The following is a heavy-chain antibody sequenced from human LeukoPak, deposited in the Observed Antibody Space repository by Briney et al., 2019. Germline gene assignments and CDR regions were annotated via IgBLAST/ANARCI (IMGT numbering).Heavy chain of an antibody. CDR1: GFTFSSYL. D-gene: IGHD3-16*02. J-gene: IGHJ3*02. V-gene: IGHV3-74*01. CDR3: ARDEDDYVWGSYRSAFDI. CDR2: INSDGSST. Sequence: GESLRLSCAAPGFTFSSYLMHWVRQAPGRGLVWVSRINSDGSSTSYADSVKGRFTISRDNAKNTLYLQMNSLRAEDTAVYYCARDEDDYVWGSYRSAFDIWGQGTMVTVSS.